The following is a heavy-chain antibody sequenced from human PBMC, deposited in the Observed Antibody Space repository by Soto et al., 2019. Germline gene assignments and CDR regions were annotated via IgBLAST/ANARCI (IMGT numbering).Heavy chain of an antibody. J-gene: IGHJ4*02. D-gene: IGHD3-3*01. CDR2: ISGSGGST. Sequence: GGSLRLSCAASGFTFSSYAMSWVRQAPGKGLEWVSAISGSGGSTYYADSVKGRFTISRDNSKNTLYLQTNSLRAEDTAVYYCATRWGVTLFGVVPFEGWGQGTMVTVSS. CDR1: GFTFSSYA. CDR3: ATRWGVTLFGVVPFEG. V-gene: IGHV3-23*01.